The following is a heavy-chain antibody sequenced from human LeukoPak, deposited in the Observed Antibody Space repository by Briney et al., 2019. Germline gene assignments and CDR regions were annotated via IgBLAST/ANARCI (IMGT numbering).Heavy chain of an antibody. D-gene: IGHD3-22*01. CDR1: GGSFSDYS. CDR3: ARIPGDYYDTQGDY. Sequence: SETLSLTCAVYGGSFSDYSWSWIRQHPGKGLEWIGSIYYSGSTNYNPSLESRVTISVDTSKNQFSLRLSSVTAADTAVYYCARIPGDYYDTQGDYWGQGTLVIVSS. V-gene: IGHV4-34*09. CDR2: IYYSGST. J-gene: IGHJ4*02.